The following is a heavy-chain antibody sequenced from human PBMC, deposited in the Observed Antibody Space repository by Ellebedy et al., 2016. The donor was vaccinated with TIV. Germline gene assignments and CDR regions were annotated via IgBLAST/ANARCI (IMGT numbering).Heavy chain of an antibody. CDR3: ARGTGSGSYMDY. V-gene: IGHV3-30*04. CDR2: ISYDGSNK. Sequence: GESLKISXAASGFTFSSYAMHWVRQAPGKGLEWVAVISYDGSNKYYADSVKGRFTISRDNSKNTLYLQMNSLRAEDTAVYYCARGTGSGSYMDYWGQGTLVTVSS. J-gene: IGHJ4*02. D-gene: IGHD3-10*01. CDR1: GFTFSSYA.